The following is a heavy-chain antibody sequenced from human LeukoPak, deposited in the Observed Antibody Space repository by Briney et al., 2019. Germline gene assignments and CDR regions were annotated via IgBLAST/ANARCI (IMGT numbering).Heavy chain of an antibody. J-gene: IGHJ5*02. Sequence: SETLSLTCTVSGGSISSSYWSWIRQPAGKGLEWIGRIYSRGNTNYNPSLKSRVTMSVDTSKNQFSLKLSSVTAADTAVYYCARGPANWFDPWGQGTLVTVSS. CDR3: ARGPANWFDP. CDR1: GGSISSSY. V-gene: IGHV4-4*07. CDR2: IYSRGNT.